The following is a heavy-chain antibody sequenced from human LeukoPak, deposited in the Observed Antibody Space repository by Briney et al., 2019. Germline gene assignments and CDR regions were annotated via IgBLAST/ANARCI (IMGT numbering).Heavy chain of an antibody. CDR2: IDYSGST. CDR3: AKSGSYYYYYMDV. D-gene: IGHD3-10*01. V-gene: IGHV4-59*08. J-gene: IGHJ6*03. CDR1: GDSISSYY. Sequence: PSETLSLTCTVSGDSISSYYWSWIRQPPGKGLEWIGYIDYSGSTSYSPSLKSRVNMSVDTSKKQFSLKLTSVTAADAAVYYCAKSGSYYYYYMDVWGKGTTVTVSS.